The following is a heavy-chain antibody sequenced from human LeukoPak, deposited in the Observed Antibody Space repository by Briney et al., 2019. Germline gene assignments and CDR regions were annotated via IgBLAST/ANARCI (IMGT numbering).Heavy chain of an antibody. CDR1: GYTFTGYY. V-gene: IGHV1-2*02. D-gene: IGHD6-13*01. CDR2: INPNSGGT. CDR3: ARDKTPGGSSWYRGGFDY. Sequence: ASVKVSCKASGYTFTGYYMHWVRQAPGQGLEWMGWINPNSGGTNYAQKFQGRVTMTRDMSTSTVYMELSSLRSEDTAVYYCARDKTPGGSSWYRGGFDYWGQGTLVTVSS. J-gene: IGHJ4*02.